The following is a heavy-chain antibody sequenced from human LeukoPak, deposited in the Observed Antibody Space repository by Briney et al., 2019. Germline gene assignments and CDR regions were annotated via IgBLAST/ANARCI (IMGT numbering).Heavy chain of an antibody. CDR1: GDSIRRYY. CDR2: MYYSGIT. V-gene: IGHV4-59*01. CDR3: ATFFGGSSGYFDY. Sequence: SETLSFTCSVSGDSIRRYYWSWIRQSPGKGLEWIGLMYYSGITKYNPSLQSRVTMSLDTSKNHFSLTVNSVTAADTAVYYCATFFGGSSGYFDYWGQGTLVTVSS. D-gene: IGHD4-23*01. J-gene: IGHJ4*02.